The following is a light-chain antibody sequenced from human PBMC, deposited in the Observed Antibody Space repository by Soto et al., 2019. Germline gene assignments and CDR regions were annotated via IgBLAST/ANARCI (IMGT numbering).Light chain of an antibody. CDR2: DVS. Sequence: QSALTQPPSVSGSPGQSVTISCTGTSSDVGSYNRVSWYQQPPGTAPKLMIYDVSDRPSGVPDRFSGSKSGNTASLAISWLQAEDEADYYCSSYASSSTVVFGGGTKLTVL. V-gene: IGLV2-18*02. CDR3: SSYASSSTVV. CDR1: SSDVGSYNR. J-gene: IGLJ2*01.